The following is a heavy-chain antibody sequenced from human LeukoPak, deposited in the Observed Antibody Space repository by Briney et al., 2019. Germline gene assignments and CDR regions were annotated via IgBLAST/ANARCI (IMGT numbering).Heavy chain of an antibody. CDR3: ARDCSGGSCYGAFDI. CDR1: GGSSSSSNW. J-gene: IGHJ3*02. CDR2: IDHSGRT. Sequence: SETLSLTCAVSGGSSSSSNWWNWVRQPPGKGLEWIGEIDHSGRTNYNPSLKSRVTISVDKSKNQISLKLSSVTAADTAVYYCARDCSGGSCYGAFDIWGQGTMVTVSS. V-gene: IGHV4-4*02. D-gene: IGHD2-15*01.